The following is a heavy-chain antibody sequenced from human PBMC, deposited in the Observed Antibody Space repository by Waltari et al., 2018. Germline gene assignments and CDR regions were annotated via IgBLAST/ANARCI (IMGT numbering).Heavy chain of an antibody. Sequence: QVRLEQSGGGVVQPGGSLRLSCAASGFTFSDHGMLWVRQAPGMGLEWVSLSGHDGTYKYYADFVKGRFSISRDNSKNMVYLQMNGLRAEDTAVYFCASMATTSDFDYWGQGALVTVSS. CDR2: SGHDGTYK. V-gene: IGHV3-33*01. CDR1: GFTFSDHG. CDR3: ASMATTSDFDY. D-gene: IGHD4-17*01. J-gene: IGHJ4*02.